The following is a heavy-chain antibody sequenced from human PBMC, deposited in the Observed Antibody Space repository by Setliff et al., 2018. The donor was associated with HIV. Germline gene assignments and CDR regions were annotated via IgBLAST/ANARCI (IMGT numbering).Heavy chain of an antibody. J-gene: IGHJ4*02. CDR2: IYYSGNN. CDR1: GDSISSTTFY. Sequence: SETLSLTCTVSGDSISSTTFYWGWIRQPPGEGLEWIGSIYYSGNNYYNPSLKSRVTISVDTSNNQFSLNLTSVTAADTAVYYCARHPQDVWGNYRFPLYYFDYWGQGTLVTVSS. D-gene: IGHD3-16*02. CDR3: ARHPQDVWGNYRFPLYYFDY. V-gene: IGHV4-39*01.